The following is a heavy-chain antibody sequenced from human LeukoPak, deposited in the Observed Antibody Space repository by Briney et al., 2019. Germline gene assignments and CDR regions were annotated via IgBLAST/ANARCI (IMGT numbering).Heavy chain of an antibody. CDR3: ARDEGGYCTNGVCLPRNY. CDR1: GYTFTGYY. V-gene: IGHV1-2*02. Sequence: ASVKVSCKASGYTFTGYYMHWVRQAPGQGLEWMGWINPNSGGTNYAQKFQGRVTMTRDTSISTAYMELRSLRSDDTAVYYCARDEGGYCTNGVCLPRNYWGQGTLVTVSS. D-gene: IGHD2-8*01. CDR2: INPNSGGT. J-gene: IGHJ4*02.